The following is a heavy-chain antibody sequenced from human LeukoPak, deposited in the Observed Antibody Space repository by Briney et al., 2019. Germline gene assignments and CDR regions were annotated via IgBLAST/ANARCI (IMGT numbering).Heavy chain of an antibody. CDR3: AKDERYCSGGSCYPVLVY. Sequence: QPGGSLRLSCAASGFTFSSYAMSWVRQAPGKGLEWVSAISGSGGSTYYADSVKGRFTISRDNSKNTLYLQMNSLRAEDTAVYYCAKDERYCSGGSCYPVLVYWGQGTLVTVSS. CDR1: GFTFSSYA. V-gene: IGHV3-23*01. J-gene: IGHJ4*02. D-gene: IGHD2-15*01. CDR2: ISGSGGST.